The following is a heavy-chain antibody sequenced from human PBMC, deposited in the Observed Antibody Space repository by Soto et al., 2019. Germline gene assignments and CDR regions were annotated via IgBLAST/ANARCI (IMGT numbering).Heavy chain of an antibody. CDR2: IYHAGSV. Sequence: SDPLCLTCTVSGSSIPSGYYCAWIRQSPGKGLEWIGSIYHAGSVYYNPSLNGRVALSMDTSKNHFSLKLTSVTDAYTAGYYCARTLDYDGMDVWGQGNKVA. J-gene: IGHJ6*02. CDR1: GSSIPSGYY. V-gene: IGHV4-38-2*02. CDR3: ARTLDYDGMDV.